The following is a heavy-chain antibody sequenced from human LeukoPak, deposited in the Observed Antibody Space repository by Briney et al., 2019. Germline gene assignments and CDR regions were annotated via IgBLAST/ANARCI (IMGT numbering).Heavy chain of an antibody. V-gene: IGHV4-39*01. D-gene: IGHD6-19*01. J-gene: IGHJ6*03. CDR3: ARHQWHYYYYMGV. Sequence: SGTLSLTCTISGGSISSSSYYWGWLRQPPGKGLEWIGSIYYSGHTYYNPSLKSRRVTISVDTSKTQFSLRLSSVTAADTAVYYCARHQWHYYYYMGVWGKGSTVTVSS. CDR2: IYYSGHT. CDR1: GGSISSSSYY.